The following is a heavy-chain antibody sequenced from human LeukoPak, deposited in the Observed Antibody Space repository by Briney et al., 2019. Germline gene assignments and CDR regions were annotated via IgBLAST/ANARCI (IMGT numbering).Heavy chain of an antibody. CDR3: ARGYDFWSGYSLGMDV. V-gene: IGHV4-59*01. Sequence: SETLSLTCTGSGGSLSRYYWRWLRQPPGKGLAGIGDIYYSGRTNYNPSLKRRVTIPVDTSQNQFSLKLSSVTAADTAVYYCARGYDFWSGYSLGMDVWGQGTTVTVSS. D-gene: IGHD3-3*01. CDR1: GGSLSRYY. CDR2: IYYSGRT. J-gene: IGHJ6*02.